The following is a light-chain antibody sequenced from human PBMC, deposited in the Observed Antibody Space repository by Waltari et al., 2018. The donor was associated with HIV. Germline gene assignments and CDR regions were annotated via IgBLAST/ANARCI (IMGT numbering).Light chain of an antibody. Sequence: QSALTQPASVSGSPGQSITISCTGSSGDIGSFNYVSWYQQHPGKVPKLMIYEVSNRPSGISIRFSGSKSGNTASLTISGLQAEDEADYYCSSYTSSSTLFGGGTKLTVL. CDR1: SGDIGSFNY. CDR3: SSYTSSSTL. J-gene: IGLJ2*01. CDR2: EVS. V-gene: IGLV2-14*01.